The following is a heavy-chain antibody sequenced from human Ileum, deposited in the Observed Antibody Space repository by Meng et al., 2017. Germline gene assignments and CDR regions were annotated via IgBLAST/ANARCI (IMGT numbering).Heavy chain of an antibody. CDR3: ARRAESGGYFDS. CDR1: GFIFRNFW. D-gene: IGHD2-8*02. V-gene: IGHV3-74*01. Sequence: GESLKISCAASGFIFRNFWMHWVRQVPGKGPVWVSRINSDETSTNYADSVRGRFTISRDNAKNTLYLQMTSLRADDSAIYYCARRAESGGYFDSWGQGKLVTVSS. CDR2: INSDETST. J-gene: IGHJ4*02.